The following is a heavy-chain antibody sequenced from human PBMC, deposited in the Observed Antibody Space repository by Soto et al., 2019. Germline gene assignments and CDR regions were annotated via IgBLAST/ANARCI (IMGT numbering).Heavy chain of an antibody. CDR1: GGSISSYY. J-gene: IGHJ4*02. CDR3: ARRWGATFDY. V-gene: IGHV4-59*08. Sequence: PSETLSLTCTVSGGSISSYYWSWIRQPPGKGLEWIGYIYYSGSTNYNPPLKSRVTISVDTSKNQFSLKLSSVTAADTAVYYCARRWGATFDYWGQGTLVTVSS. CDR2: IYYSGST. D-gene: IGHD3-16*01.